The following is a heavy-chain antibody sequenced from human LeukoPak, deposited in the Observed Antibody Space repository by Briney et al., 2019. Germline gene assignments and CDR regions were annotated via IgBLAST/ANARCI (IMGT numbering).Heavy chain of an antibody. CDR1: GGSFSGYY. V-gene: IGHV4-34*01. Sequence: TSETLSLTCAVYGGSFSGYYWSWIRQPPGKGLEWIGEINHSGSTNYNPSLKSRVTISVDTSKNQFSLKLSSVTAADTAVYYCARARKARGVVRKYYFDYWGQGTLVTVSS. J-gene: IGHJ4*02. CDR2: INHSGST. CDR3: ARARKARGVVRKYYFDY. D-gene: IGHD3-10*01.